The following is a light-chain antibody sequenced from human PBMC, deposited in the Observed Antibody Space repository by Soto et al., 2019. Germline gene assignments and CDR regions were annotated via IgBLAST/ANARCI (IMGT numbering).Light chain of an antibody. CDR3: QQYNNWPPGYT. CDR2: GAS. J-gene: IGKJ2*01. CDR1: QSVRSN. Sequence: ETVMTQSPATLAVSPGERATLSCRASQSVRSNLAWFQQKPGQAPWLLIYGASTRATGVPARFSGGGSGTDFTLTISSLQAEDFAVYYCQQYNNWPPGYTFGQGTKLEIK. V-gene: IGKV3-15*01.